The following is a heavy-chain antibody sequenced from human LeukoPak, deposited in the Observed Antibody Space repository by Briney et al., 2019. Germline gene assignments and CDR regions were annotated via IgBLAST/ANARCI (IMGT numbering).Heavy chain of an antibody. CDR3: ARDGVGDFWSGLHPYYYYYMDV. CDR1: GFTFSSYE. J-gene: IGHJ6*03. V-gene: IGHV3-48*03. D-gene: IGHD3-3*01. Sequence: QPGGSLRLSCAASGFTFSSYEMNWVRQAPGKGLEWVSYISSSGSTIYYADSVKGRFTISRDNAKNSLYLQMNSLRAEDTAVYYCARDGVGDFWSGLHPYYYYYMDVWGKGTTVTVSS. CDR2: ISSSGSTI.